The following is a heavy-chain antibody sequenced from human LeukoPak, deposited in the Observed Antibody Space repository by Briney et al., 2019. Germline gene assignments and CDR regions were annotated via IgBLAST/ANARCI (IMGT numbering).Heavy chain of an antibody. V-gene: IGHV3-30*01. CDR2: ISYDGSNK. CDR3: ATSTYHYAFDP. CDR1: GFTFSSYA. Sequence: GGSLRLSCAASGFTFSSYAMHRVRQAPGKGLEWVAVISYDGSNKYYADSVKGRFTISRDNSKNTLYLQMNSLRAEDTAVYYCATSTYHYAFDPWGQGTLVTVSS. J-gene: IGHJ5*02. D-gene: IGHD2-2*01.